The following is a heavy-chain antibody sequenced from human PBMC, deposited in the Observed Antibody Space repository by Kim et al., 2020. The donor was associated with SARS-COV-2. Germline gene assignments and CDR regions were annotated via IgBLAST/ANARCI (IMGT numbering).Heavy chain of an antibody. CDR3: AKDGVSIAEPDIYYYYYMDV. Sequence: GGSLRLSCAASGFTFDDYAMHWVRQAPGKGLEWVSLISGDGGSTYYADSVKGRFTISRDNSKNSLYLQMNSLRTEDTALYYCAKDGVSIAEPDIYYYYYMDVWGKGTTVTVSS. D-gene: IGHD6-6*01. V-gene: IGHV3-43*02. CDR2: ISGDGGST. CDR1: GFTFDDYA. J-gene: IGHJ6*03.